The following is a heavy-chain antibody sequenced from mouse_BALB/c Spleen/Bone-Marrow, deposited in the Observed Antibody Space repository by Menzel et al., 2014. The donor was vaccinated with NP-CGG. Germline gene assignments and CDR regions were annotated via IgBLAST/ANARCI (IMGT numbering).Heavy chain of an antibody. D-gene: IGHD2-4*01. CDR3: AREGGLRRGDYYAMDY. Sequence: EVQLQQSGPELVKPGASVKMSCKASGYTFTAYVMHWVQQKPGQGLEWIGYINPYNDGTKYNEKFKGKATLTSDKSSSTAYMELSSLTPEDSAVYYCAREGGLRRGDYYAMDYWGQGTSVTVSS. J-gene: IGHJ4*01. CDR1: GYTFTAYV. CDR2: INPYNDGT. V-gene: IGHV1-14*01.